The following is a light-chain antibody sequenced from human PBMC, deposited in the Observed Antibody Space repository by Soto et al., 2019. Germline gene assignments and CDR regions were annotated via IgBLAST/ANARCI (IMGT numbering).Light chain of an antibody. Sequence: IVLTQSPGTLSLSPGERATLSCRASQSVSSSYLGWDQQKPGQASILLIYGASSRATRIADRFSGSGSVTEFALTISRLEPEDFVVYYCRQYVSAPSFTFGPGTKVDIK. V-gene: IGKV3-20*01. J-gene: IGKJ3*01. CDR3: RQYVSAPSFT. CDR1: QSVSSSY. CDR2: GAS.